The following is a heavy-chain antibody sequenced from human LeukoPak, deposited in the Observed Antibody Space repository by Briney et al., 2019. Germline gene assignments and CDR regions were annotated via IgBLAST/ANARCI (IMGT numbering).Heavy chain of an antibody. CDR1: GFTFSSYA. V-gene: IGHV3-23*01. CDR3: AKVGYSSSWYANFDY. D-gene: IGHD6-13*01. Sequence: GGSRRLSCAASGFTFSSYAMSWVRQAPGKGLEWVSAISGSGGSTYYADSVKGRFTISRDNSKNTLYLQMNSLRAEDTAVYYCAKVGYSSSWYANFDYWGQGTLVTVSS. J-gene: IGHJ4*02. CDR2: ISGSGGST.